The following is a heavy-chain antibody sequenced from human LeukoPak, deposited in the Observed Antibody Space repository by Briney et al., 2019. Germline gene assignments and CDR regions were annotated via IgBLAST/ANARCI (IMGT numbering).Heavy chain of an antibody. CDR2: IYSSAST. CDR3: ARWGSSGSGTDPIDF. J-gene: IGHJ4*02. D-gene: IGHD2-15*01. Sequence: PSETLSLTCTVSGGSLSRYYWSWIRRPPGKGLEWIGYIYSSASTNYNPSLESRVSISLDTSKNQVSLKLRSVTAADTAVYYCARWGSSGSGTDPIDFWGQGTLVTVSS. V-gene: IGHV4-4*09. CDR1: GGSLSRYY.